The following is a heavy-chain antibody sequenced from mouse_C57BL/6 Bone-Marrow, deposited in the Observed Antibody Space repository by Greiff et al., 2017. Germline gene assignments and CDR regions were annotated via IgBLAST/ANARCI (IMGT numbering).Heavy chain of an antibody. J-gene: IGHJ2*01. V-gene: IGHV1-26*01. CDR3: ARRDRDFDY. CDR2: INPNNGGT. D-gene: IGHD3-3*01. CDR1: GYTFTDYY. Sequence: VQLQQSGPELVKPGASVKISCKASGYTFTDYYMNWVKQSHGKSLEWIGDINPNNGGTSYNQKFKGKATLTVAKSSSTAYMELRSLTSEDSAVYYCARRDRDFDYWGQGTTLTVSS.